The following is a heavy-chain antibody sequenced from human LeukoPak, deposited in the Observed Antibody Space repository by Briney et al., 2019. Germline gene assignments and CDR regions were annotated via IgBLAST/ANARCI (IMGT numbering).Heavy chain of an antibody. V-gene: IGHV3-49*05. J-gene: IGHJ4*02. Sequence: VKPGRSLRLSCSASGFTFADFTMSWFRQSPGQGLEWVGFIRSKIYGGAPEHAASVAARFTISRDDSNSIAYLQMNSLQAEDTAVYYCARGSGRNVMDDWWGQGTLVTVSS. CDR2: IRSKIYGGAP. CDR1: GFTFADFT. D-gene: IGHD6-19*01. CDR3: ARGSGRNVMDDW.